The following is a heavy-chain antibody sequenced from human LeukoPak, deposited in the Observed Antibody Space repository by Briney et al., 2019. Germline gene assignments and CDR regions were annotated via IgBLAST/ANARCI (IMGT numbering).Heavy chain of an antibody. D-gene: IGHD3-22*01. CDR1: GFTFSSYS. CDR3: ARDMGISGYYYDSSGYPNWFDP. Sequence: GGSLRLSYAASGFTFSSYSMNWVRQAPGKGLEWVSSISSSSSYIYYADSVKGRFTISRDNAKNSLYLQMNSLRAEDTAVYYCARDMGISGYYYDSSGYPNWFDPWGQGTLVTVSS. CDR2: ISSSSSYI. J-gene: IGHJ5*02. V-gene: IGHV3-21*01.